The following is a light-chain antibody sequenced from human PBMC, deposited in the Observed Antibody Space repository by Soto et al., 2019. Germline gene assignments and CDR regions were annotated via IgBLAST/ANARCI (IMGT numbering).Light chain of an antibody. CDR3: SSYTSSSTGGV. J-gene: IGLJ3*02. Sequence: QSALTQPASVSGSPGQSITISCTGTSSDVGGYNYVSWYQQHPGKAPKLMIYEVSNRPSGVSNRLSGSKSGNTASLTISGLQAEDEADYYCSSYTSSSTGGVFGGGTKLTVL. CDR2: EVS. V-gene: IGLV2-14*01. CDR1: SSDVGGYNY.